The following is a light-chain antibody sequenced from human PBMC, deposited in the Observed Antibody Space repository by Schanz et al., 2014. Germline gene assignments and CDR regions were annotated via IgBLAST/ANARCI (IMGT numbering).Light chain of an antibody. V-gene: IGKV3-20*01. Sequence: EIVLTQSPGTLSLSPGERATLSCRASQSVSSNYLAWYQQKPGQAPRLLIYGASNRATGVPGRFSGSGSGTEFTLTISSLHPDDFATYFCQQANSFPFTFGPGTKVILK. CDR2: GAS. J-gene: IGKJ3*01. CDR1: QSVSSNY. CDR3: QQANSFPFT.